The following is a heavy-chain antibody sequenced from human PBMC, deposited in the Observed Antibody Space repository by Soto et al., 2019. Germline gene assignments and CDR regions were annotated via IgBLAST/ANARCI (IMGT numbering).Heavy chain of an antibody. V-gene: IGHV1-24*01. J-gene: IGHJ5*02. CDR2: FDPEDGET. CDR3: ATAILPHCSGGSCYSGGNWFDP. Sequence: ASVKVSCKVSGYTLTELSMHWVRQAPGKGLEWMGGFDPEDGETIYAQKFQGRVTMTEDTSTDTAYMELSSLRSEDTAVYYCATAILPHCSGGSCYSGGNWFDPWGQGTLVTVSS. D-gene: IGHD2-15*01. CDR1: GYTLTELS.